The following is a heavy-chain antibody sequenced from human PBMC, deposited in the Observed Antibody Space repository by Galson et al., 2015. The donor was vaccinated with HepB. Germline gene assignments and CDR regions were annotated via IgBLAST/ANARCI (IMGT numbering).Heavy chain of an antibody. CDR2: IIPIFGTA. CDR3: AIGVGATDYFDY. D-gene: IGHD1-26*01. J-gene: IGHJ4*02. CDR1: GGTFSSYA. V-gene: IGHV1-69*13. Sequence: SVKVSCKASGGTFSSYAISWVRQAPGQGLEWMGGIIPIFGTANYEQKFQGRVTITAVESTSTAYIELSSLRSEDTAVYYSAIGVGATDYFDYWGQGTLVTVSS.